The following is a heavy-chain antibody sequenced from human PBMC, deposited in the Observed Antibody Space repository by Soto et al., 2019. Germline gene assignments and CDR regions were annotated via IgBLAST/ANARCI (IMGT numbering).Heavy chain of an antibody. CDR1: GGSFSGYY. CDR2: INHSGST. D-gene: IGHD7-27*01. J-gene: IGHJ3*02. CDR3: ARCRSPRTGDDAFDI. Sequence: SETLSLTCAVYGGSFSGYYWSWIRQPPGKGLEWIGEINHSGSTNYNPSLKSRVTISVDTSKNQFSLKLSSVTAADTAVYYCARCRSPRTGDDAFDIWGQGTMVTVSS. V-gene: IGHV4-34*01.